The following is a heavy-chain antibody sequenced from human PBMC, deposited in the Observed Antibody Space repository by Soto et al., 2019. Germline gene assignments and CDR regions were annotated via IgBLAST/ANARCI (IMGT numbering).Heavy chain of an antibody. CDR2: ISGSGGDT. V-gene: IGHV3-23*01. Sequence: EVQLLESGGGLVQPGGSLRLSCSASGFTFTSYAMSWVRQAPGKGLEWVSGISGSGGDTKSADSVKGRFTISRDNFKNMLYLQMNSLRAEDTAVYYCAKHDFLPLYNTGLDSWGQGTLVTVSS. CDR3: AKHDFLPLYNTGLDS. D-gene: IGHD3-9*01. J-gene: IGHJ4*02. CDR1: GFTFTSYA.